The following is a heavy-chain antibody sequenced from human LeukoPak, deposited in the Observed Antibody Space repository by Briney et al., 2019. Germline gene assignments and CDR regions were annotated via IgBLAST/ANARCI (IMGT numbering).Heavy chain of an antibody. CDR1: GGSISSYY. Sequence: SETLSLTCTVSGGSISSYYWSWIRQPPGKGLEWIGEINHSGSTNYNPSLKSRVTISVDTSKNQFSLKLSSVTAADTAVYYCARDKVDCSSTSCYRRFDPWGQGTLVTVSS. J-gene: IGHJ5*02. D-gene: IGHD2-2*01. V-gene: IGHV4-34*01. CDR2: INHSGST. CDR3: ARDKVDCSSTSCYRRFDP.